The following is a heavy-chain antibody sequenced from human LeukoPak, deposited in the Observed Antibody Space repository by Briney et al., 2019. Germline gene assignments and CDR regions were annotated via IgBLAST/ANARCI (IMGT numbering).Heavy chain of an antibody. J-gene: IGHJ4*02. D-gene: IGHD3-10*01. CDR3: AKEGITMVRGVILKGSYYFDY. Sequence: PGGSLRLSCAASGFTFSSYAMSWVRQAPGKGLEWVSAISGSGGSTYYADSVKGRFTISRDNSKNTLYLQMNSLRAEDTAVYYCAKEGITMVRGVILKGSYYFDYWGQGTLVTVSS. V-gene: IGHV3-23*01. CDR2: ISGSGGST. CDR1: GFTFSSYA.